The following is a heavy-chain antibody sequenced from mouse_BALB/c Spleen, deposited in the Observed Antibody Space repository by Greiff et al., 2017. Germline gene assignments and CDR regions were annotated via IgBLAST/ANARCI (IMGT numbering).Heavy chain of an antibody. CDR3: ARGGDYAMDY. CDR1: GFTFSSYA. J-gene: IGHJ4*01. V-gene: IGHV5-6-5*01. Sequence: DVKLVESGGGLVKPGGSLKLSCAASGFTFSSYAMSWVRQTPEKRLEWVASISSGGSTYYPDSVKGRFIISRDNARNILYLQMSSLRSEDTAMYYCARGGDYAMDYWGQGTSVTVSS. CDR2: ISSGGST.